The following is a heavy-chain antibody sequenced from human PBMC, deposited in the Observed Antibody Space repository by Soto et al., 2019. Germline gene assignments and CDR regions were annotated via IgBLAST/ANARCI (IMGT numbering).Heavy chain of an antibody. Sequence: QVQLVQSGAEVKKPGASVKVSCKASGYTFTSYGISWVRQAPGQGLEWMGWISAYNGNTNYAQKLQGRVTMTTDTATTTASMELGSLRTDDRAVYSGARVRGAAATDAWGQGPTIAVSS. D-gene: IGHD3-10*01. CDR1: GYTFTSYG. CDR3: ARVRGAAATDA. V-gene: IGHV1-18*01. CDR2: ISAYNGNT. J-gene: IGHJ6*02.